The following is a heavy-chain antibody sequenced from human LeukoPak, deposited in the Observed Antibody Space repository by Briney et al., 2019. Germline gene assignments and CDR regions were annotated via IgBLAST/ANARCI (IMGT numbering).Heavy chain of an antibody. J-gene: IGHJ4*02. CDR1: GFTFEDHT. CDR3: AGRPPAIESLDY. Sequence: PGGSLRLSCEATGFTFEDHTMHWVRQAPGKGLEWVSLINWKGDITSYGDSVKGRFTISRDNSKNSLYPQLNNLRLEDSGFYYCAGRPPAIESLDYWGQGTLVTVSS. CDR2: INWKGDIT. V-gene: IGHV3-43*01.